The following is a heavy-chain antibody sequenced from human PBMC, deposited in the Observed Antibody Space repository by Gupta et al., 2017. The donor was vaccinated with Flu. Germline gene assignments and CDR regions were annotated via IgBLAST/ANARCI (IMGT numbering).Heavy chain of an antibody. CDR2: INAGNGNT. CDR3: ARDRGGEYSSRDYYHYMDV. Sequence: HWVRQAPGQRLEWMGWINAGNGNTKYSQKFQGRVTITRDRSASTAYMELSSLTSEDTAVYYCARDRGGEYSSRDYYHYMDVWGKGTTVTVSS. D-gene: IGHD5-18*01. J-gene: IGHJ6*03. V-gene: IGHV1-3*01.